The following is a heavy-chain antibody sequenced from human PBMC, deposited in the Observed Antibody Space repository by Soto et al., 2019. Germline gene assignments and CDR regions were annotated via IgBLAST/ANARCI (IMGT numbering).Heavy chain of an antibody. D-gene: IGHD6-13*01. V-gene: IGHV3-7*04. CDR2: IKQDGSEK. CDR1: GFTFSSYW. CDR3: ARGYSSSWYSYFQH. Sequence: EVQLVESGGGLVQPGGSLRLSCAASGFTFSSYWMSRVRQAPGKGLEWVANIKQDGSEKYYVDSVKGRFTISRDNAKNSLYLQMNSLRAEDTAVYYCARGYSSSWYSYFQHWGQGTLVTVSS. J-gene: IGHJ1*01.